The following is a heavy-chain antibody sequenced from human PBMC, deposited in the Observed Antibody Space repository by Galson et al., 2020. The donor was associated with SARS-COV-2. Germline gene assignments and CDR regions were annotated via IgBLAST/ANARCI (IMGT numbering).Heavy chain of an antibody. CDR2: IKQDGTET. CDR1: GFSFGSHW. V-gene: IGHV3-7*01. J-gene: IGHJ4*02. Sequence: GESLKISCAVSGFSFGSHWMSWVRQAPGKGLEWVASIKQDGTETYYADSVKGRFTISRDNSKNTLYLQMNSLRADDTAVYYCATVRVRGGSYPIAYWGRGTLLTVSS. D-gene: IGHD1-26*01. CDR3: ATVRVRGGSYPIAY.